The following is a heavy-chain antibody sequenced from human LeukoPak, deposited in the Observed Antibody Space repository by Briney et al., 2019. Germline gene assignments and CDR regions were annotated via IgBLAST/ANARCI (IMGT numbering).Heavy chain of an antibody. D-gene: IGHD1-1*01. CDR3: AREGTQLGNWYGVSDY. J-gene: IGHJ4*02. Sequence: KTSETLSLTCAVYGGSFSGYYWSWIRQPPGKGLEWIGEINHSGSTNYNPSLKSRVTISVDTSKNQFSLKLSSVTAADTAVYYCAREGTQLGNWYGVSDYWGQGTLVTVSS. CDR2: INHSGST. CDR1: GGSFSGYY. V-gene: IGHV4-34*01.